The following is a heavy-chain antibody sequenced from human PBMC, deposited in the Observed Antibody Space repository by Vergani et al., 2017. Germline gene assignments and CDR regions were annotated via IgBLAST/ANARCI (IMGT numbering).Heavy chain of an antibody. CDR1: GFTFSSYW. V-gene: IGHV3-74*01. J-gene: IGHJ4*02. Sequence: EVQLVESGGGLVQPGGSLRLSCAASGFTFSSYWMHWVRQAPGKGLVWVSRINSDGSSTSYADSVKGRFTISRDNSKNTLYLQMNSLRAEDTAVYYCAKDXHLWELLSWHYFDYWGQGTLVTVSS. CDR3: AKDXHLWELLSWHYFDY. CDR2: INSDGSST. D-gene: IGHD1-26*01.